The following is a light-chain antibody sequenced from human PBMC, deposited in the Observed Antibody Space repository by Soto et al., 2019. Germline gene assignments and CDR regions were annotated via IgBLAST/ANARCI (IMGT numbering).Light chain of an antibody. Sequence: QSALTQPASVSGSPGQSITISCTGTSSDVGGYNYVSWYQQHPGKAPKLMIYELTKRPSGVPDRFSGSKSGNTASLTVSGLQAEDEADYYCSSYAGSNKYVVFGGGTKLTVL. CDR2: ELT. V-gene: IGLV2-8*01. CDR3: SSYAGSNKYVV. J-gene: IGLJ2*01. CDR1: SSDVGGYNY.